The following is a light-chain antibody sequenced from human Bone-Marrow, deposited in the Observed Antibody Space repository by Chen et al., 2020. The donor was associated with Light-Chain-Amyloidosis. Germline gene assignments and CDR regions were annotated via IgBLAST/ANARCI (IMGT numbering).Light chain of an antibody. CDR2: VAS. CDR1: QGIRND. Sequence: AIQMTQSPYSLSASVGDRVTITCRASQGIRNDVGWYQQKPGKAPKLLIYVASNLESGVPSRFSGSCSCTDFTLTISSLQPEDFATYYCLQDYSHPWTFGQGTKVEIK. V-gene: IGKV1-6*01. CDR3: LQDYSHPWT. J-gene: IGKJ1*01.